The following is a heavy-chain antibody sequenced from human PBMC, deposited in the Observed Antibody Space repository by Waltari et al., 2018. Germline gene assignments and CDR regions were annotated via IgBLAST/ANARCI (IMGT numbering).Heavy chain of an antibody. CDR1: GGSISSGSYY. Sequence: QVQLQESGPGLVKPSQTLSLTCTVSGGSISSGSYYCSWIRQPAGKGLEWIGRIYTSGSTNYNPSLKSRVTISVDTSKNQFSLKLSSVTAADTAVYYCARSGFYYYDSSGYGVYWGQGTLVTVSS. V-gene: IGHV4-61*02. J-gene: IGHJ4*02. CDR3: ARSGFYYYDSSGYGVY. CDR2: IYTSGST. D-gene: IGHD3-22*01.